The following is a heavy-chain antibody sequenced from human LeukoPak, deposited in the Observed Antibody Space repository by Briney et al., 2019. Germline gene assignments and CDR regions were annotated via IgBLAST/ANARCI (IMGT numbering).Heavy chain of an antibody. CDR2: IYHSGST. CDR3: ARVGQSSTSCFDY. V-gene: IGHV4-4*02. Sequence: SGTLSLTCAVSGGSISSSNWWSWVRQPPGKGLEWIGEIYHSGSTNYNPSLKSRVTISVDKSKNQFSLKLSSVTAADTAVYHCARVGQSSTSCFDYWGQGTLVTVSS. D-gene: IGHD2-2*01. CDR1: GGSISSSNW. J-gene: IGHJ4*02.